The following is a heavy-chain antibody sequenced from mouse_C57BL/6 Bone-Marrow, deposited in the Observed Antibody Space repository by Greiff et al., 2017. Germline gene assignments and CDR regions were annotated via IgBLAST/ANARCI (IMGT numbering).Heavy chain of an antibody. CDR1: GYTFTDYY. Sequence: EVQLQQSGPELVKPGASVKISCKASGYTFTDYYMNWVKQSHGKSLEWIGDINPNNGGTSYNQKFKGKATLTVDKSSSTAYMELRRLTSEDSAVYYCARDYYGSHWYFDVWGAEATVTASS. J-gene: IGHJ1*01. D-gene: IGHD1-1*01. V-gene: IGHV1-26*01. CDR2: INPNNGGT. CDR3: ARDYYGSHWYFDV.